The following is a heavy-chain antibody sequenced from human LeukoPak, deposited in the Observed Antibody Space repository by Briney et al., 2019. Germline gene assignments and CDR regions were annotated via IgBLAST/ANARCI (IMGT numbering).Heavy chain of an antibody. V-gene: IGHV4-59*01. D-gene: IGHD7-27*01. J-gene: IGHJ4*02. Sequence: SETQSLTCSVSGDFITAYYWSWIRQPPGKGLEWIGYVYYSGSTEYNPSLRSRVTISLEMSKHQFSLNLTSVTAADTAVYYCASNTGTVFDYWGQGALVTVSS. CDR1: GDFITAYY. CDR2: VYYSGST. CDR3: ASNTGTVFDY.